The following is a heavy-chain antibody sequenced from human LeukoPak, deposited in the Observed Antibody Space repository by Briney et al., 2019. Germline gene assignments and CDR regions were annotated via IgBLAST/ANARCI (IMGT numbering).Heavy chain of an antibody. CDR3: VSYNWNFLKDY. D-gene: IGHD1-7*01. J-gene: IGHJ4*02. Sequence: GGSLRLSCAASGFTFSSYEMNWVRQAPGKGLEWVSYISSSGSTIYYADSVKGRFTISRDNAKNTLYLQMNSLRVEDTAVYYCVSYNWNFLKDYWGQGTLVTVSS. CDR1: GFTFSSYE. V-gene: IGHV3-48*03. CDR2: ISSSGSTI.